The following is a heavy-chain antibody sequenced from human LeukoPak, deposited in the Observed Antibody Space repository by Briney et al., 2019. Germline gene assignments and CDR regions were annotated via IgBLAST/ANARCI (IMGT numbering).Heavy chain of an antibody. V-gene: IGHV3-23*01. CDR2: ISNSGGST. D-gene: IGHD2-15*01. Sequence: GGSLRLSCAASGFTFSSYGMSWVRQAPGKGLEWVSVISNSGGSTDYADSVKGRFTISRDNSKNTLYLQMNSLRAEDTAVYYCAKSEDCSGGSCYSVNTPIDYWGQGTLVTVSS. CDR3: AKSEDCSGGSCYSVNTPIDY. J-gene: IGHJ4*02. CDR1: GFTFSSYG.